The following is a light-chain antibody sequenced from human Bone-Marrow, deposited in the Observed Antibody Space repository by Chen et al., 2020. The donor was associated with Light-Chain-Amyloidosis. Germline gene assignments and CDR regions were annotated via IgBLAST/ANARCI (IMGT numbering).Light chain of an antibody. CDR3: ATWDFSRRGQGV. J-gene: IGLJ3*02. Sequence: QSVLNQPPSASGTPGQRVTISCSGSTSPIGGSFIYWYRHLPGTAPKLLISRDTQRPSGVPDRFSGSKSGTSASLTISGLRSEAEAVYYCATWDFSRRGQGVFGGGTKLTVL. V-gene: IGLV1-47*02. CDR1: TSPIGGSF. CDR2: RDT.